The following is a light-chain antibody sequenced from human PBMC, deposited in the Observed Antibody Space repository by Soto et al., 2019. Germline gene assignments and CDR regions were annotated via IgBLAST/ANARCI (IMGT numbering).Light chain of an antibody. J-gene: IGKJ4*01. V-gene: IGKV1-12*01. CDR1: QDISSW. Sequence: DIQMTPSPSSVSASVGDRVTITCRASQDISSWLAWFQQKPGKAPKLQIYAASSLQIGVPSRFSGSGSGTDFTLTISSLQPEDYAPYYCQQGNSFPLTFGGGTKVEIK. CDR2: AAS. CDR3: QQGNSFPLT.